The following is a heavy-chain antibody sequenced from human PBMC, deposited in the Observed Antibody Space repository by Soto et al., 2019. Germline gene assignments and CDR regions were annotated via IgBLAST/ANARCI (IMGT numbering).Heavy chain of an antibody. D-gene: IGHD3-16*01. CDR3: ARGDYYYYGMDV. Sequence: GGSLRLSCAASGFTFSSYAMHWVRQAPGKGLEWVAVISYDGSNKYYADSVKGRFTISRDNSKNTLYLQMNSLRAEDTAVYYCARGDYYYYGMDVWGQGTTVTVSS. J-gene: IGHJ6*02. CDR1: GFTFSSYA. V-gene: IGHV3-30-3*01. CDR2: ISYDGSNK.